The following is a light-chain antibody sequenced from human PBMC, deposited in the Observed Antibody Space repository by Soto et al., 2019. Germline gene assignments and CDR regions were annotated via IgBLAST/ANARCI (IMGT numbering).Light chain of an antibody. CDR2: GAS. CDR1: QSVSSN. V-gene: IGKV3-15*01. CDR3: QQYNNWPL. J-gene: IGKJ4*01. Sequence: EIVMTQSPATLSVSPGERATLSCRASQSVSSNLAWYQQKPGQAPRLLIYGASTRATGIPARFSGSGSGTEFTLTISSLQSEDFAVYYCQQYNNWPLFGGGTK.